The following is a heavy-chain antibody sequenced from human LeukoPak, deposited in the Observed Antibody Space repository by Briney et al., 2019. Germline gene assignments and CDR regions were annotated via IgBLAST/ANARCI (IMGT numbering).Heavy chain of an antibody. CDR1: GGSISSGSYY. CDR2: IYTSGST. D-gene: IGHD3-10*01. Sequence: PSQTLSLTCTVSGGSISSGSYYWSWIRQPAGKGLEWIGRIYTSGSTNYNPSLKSRVTISVDTSKNQFSLKLSSVTAADTAVYYCASFPNLYYYGSGSVYWGQGTLVTVSS. J-gene: IGHJ4*02. CDR3: ASFPNLYYYGSGSVY. V-gene: IGHV4-61*02.